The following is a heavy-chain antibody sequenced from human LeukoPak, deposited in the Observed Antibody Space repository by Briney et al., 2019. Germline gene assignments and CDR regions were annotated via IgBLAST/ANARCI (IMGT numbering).Heavy chain of an antibody. D-gene: IGHD1-14*01. CDR2: ISGYNGET. CDR1: GYSFTTYG. V-gene: IGHV1-18*01. CDR3: ARDPEGNQDFDH. Sequence: ASVNVSCKASGYSFTTYGISWVRHGPGQGLGWVGWISGYNGETNYSQKVQGRGTMTTDRSTSTAYMELRSLRSDDTAVYYCARDPEGNQDFDHWGQGTLVTVSS. J-gene: IGHJ4*02.